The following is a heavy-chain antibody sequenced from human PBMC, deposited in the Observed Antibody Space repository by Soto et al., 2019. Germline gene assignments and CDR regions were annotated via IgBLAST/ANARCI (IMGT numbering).Heavy chain of an antibody. D-gene: IGHD6-19*01. Sequence: SETLSLTCTVSGDSVSSAIFYWIWIRQAPGKVLEWIGFIYFSGITNYNPSLKSRVTMSLDTSKNQFSLKLRSVTPADTAVYFCARVNSGRNWFDPWGQGTLVTVSS. J-gene: IGHJ5*02. V-gene: IGHV4-61*01. CDR1: GDSVSSAIFY. CDR2: IYFSGIT. CDR3: ARVNSGRNWFDP.